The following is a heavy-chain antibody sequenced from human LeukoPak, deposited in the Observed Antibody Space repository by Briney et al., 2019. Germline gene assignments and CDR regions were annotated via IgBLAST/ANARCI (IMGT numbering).Heavy chain of an antibody. CDR3: ARSRDQLPILRAYYYYMDV. J-gene: IGHJ6*03. CDR1: GGTFSSYA. Sequence: GASVKVSCKASGGTFSSYAISWVRQAPGQGLEWMGRIIPILGIANYAQKFQGRVTITADESTSTAYMELSSLRSEDTAVYYCARSRDQLPILRAYYYYMDVWGKGTTVTVSS. D-gene: IGHD2-2*01. V-gene: IGHV1-69*04. CDR2: IIPILGIA.